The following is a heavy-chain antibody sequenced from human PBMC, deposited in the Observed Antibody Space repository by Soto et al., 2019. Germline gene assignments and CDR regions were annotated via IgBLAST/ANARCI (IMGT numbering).Heavy chain of an antibody. J-gene: IGHJ4*02. CDR2: MNPNSGNT. V-gene: IGHV1-8*01. D-gene: IGHD6-19*01. CDR1: GYTFTSYD. Sequence: ASVKVSCKASGYTFTSYDINWVRQATGQGLEWMGWMNPNSGNTGYAQKFQGRVTMTRNTSISTAYMELSSLRSEDTAVYYCARVPYSSGWYVDYWGQGTLVTVSS. CDR3: ARVPYSSGWYVDY.